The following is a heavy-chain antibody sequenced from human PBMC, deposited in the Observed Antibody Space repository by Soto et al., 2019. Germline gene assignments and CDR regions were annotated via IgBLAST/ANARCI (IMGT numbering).Heavy chain of an antibody. CDR3: ARGRPTKEV. D-gene: IGHD6-6*01. CDR2: IRAYKGKT. CDR1: GYTFTSYG. Sequence: QVQLVQSGAEVKKPGASGKVSCKASGYTFTSYGISWVRQAPGQGLAWMAWIRAYKGKTNYPQKVQGRVTVTSAPSTSTAYMELRSLRSDDTAVYYLARGRPTKEVWGRGTAVTVSS. J-gene: IGHJ6*02. V-gene: IGHV1-18*01.